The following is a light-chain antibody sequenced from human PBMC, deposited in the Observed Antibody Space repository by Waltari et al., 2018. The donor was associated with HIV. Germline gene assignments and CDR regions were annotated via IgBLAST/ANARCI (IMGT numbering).Light chain of an antibody. CDR2: QAS. Sequence: DIRLTQSPSTLSASAGDRVAITCRAGQNVGAFLAWYQQKPGKPPKLLIFQASILERGVPSRFSGSVSGSDFTLTINGLQSDDFATYYCHQYASFSGTFGQGTKVEL. CDR3: HQYASFSGT. J-gene: IGKJ1*01. CDR1: QNVGAF. V-gene: IGKV1-5*03.